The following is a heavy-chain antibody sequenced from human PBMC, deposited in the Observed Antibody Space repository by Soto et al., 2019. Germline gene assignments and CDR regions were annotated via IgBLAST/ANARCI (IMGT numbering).Heavy chain of an antibody. CDR2: ISYDGSNK. CDR3: AKDVNRGYYRQGCLDY. CDR1: GFTFSSYG. J-gene: IGHJ4*02. Sequence: QVQLVESGGGVVQPGRSLRLSCAASGFTFSSYGMHWVRQAPGKGLEWVAVISYDGSNKYYADSVKGRFTISRDNSKNTLYLQMNSLRAEDTAVYYCAKDVNRGYYRQGCLDYWGQGTLVTVSS. V-gene: IGHV3-30*18. D-gene: IGHD3-3*01.